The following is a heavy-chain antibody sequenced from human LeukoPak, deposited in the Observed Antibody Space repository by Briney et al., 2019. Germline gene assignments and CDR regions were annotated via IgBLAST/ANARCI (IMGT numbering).Heavy chain of an antibody. D-gene: IGHD3-22*01. J-gene: IGHJ2*01. Sequence: GGSLRLSCAASGFTFSGSAMHWVRQASGKGLEWVGRIRSKANSYATAYAASVKGRFTISRDDSKNTAYLQMNSLKTEDTAVYYCAKPRITMIVVALGGWYFDLWGRGTLVTVSS. CDR1: GFTFSGSA. CDR3: AKPRITMIVVALGGWYFDL. V-gene: IGHV3-73*01. CDR2: IRSKANSYAT.